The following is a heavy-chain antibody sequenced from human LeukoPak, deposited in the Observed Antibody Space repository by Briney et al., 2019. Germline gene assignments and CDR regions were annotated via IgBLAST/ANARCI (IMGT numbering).Heavy chain of an antibody. CDR1: GGSISSYY. V-gene: IGHV4-59*01. J-gene: IGHJ4*02. CDR3: ARVALAYYFDY. Sequence: SETLSLTCTVSGGSISSYYWSWIRQPPGKGLEWIGYSYYSGSTNYNPSLKSRVTISVDTSKNQFSLKLSSVTAADTAVYYCARVALAYYFDYWGQGTLVTVSS. D-gene: IGHD5-12*01. CDR2: SYYSGST.